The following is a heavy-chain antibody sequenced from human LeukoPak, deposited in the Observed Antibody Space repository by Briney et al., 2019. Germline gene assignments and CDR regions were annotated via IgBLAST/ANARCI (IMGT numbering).Heavy chain of an antibody. CDR2: SHNDGSDT. J-gene: IGHJ5*02. CDR1: GFTFSSYS. CDR3: ARDSPPRRLDP. Sequence: PGGSLRLSCAASGFTFSSYSMNWVRQAPGKGLVWVSRSHNDGSDTIYADSVKGRFTVSRDSAKNTVYLEMNSLRAEDTAVYYCARDSPPRRLDPWGKGALVTVSS. V-gene: IGHV3-74*01.